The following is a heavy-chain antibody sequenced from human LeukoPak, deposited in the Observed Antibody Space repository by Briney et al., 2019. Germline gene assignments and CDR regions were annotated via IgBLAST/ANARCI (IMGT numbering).Heavy chain of an antibody. J-gene: IGHJ4*02. CDR1: GYSITSYW. CDR3: ARHSPPDEDIVVVPAAIPDY. CDR2: IYPGDSDT. Sequence: GESLKISCKGSGYSITSYWIGWVRQMPGKGLEWMGIIYPGDSDTRYSPSFQGQVTISADKSISTAYLQWSSLKASDTAMYYCARHSPPDEDIVVVPAAIPDYWGQGTLVTVSS. V-gene: IGHV5-51*01. D-gene: IGHD2-2*01.